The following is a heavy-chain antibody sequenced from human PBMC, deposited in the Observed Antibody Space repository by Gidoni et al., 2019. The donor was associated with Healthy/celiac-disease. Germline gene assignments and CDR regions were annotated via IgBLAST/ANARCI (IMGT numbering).Heavy chain of an antibody. Sequence: QVQLQESGPGLVKPPQTLSLTCTVSGGSISSGDYYWSWIRQPPGKGLEWIGYIYYSGSTYYNPSLKSRVTISVDTSKNQFSLKLSSVTAADTAVYYCARDIERFGNWFDPWGQGTLVTVSS. CDR3: ARDIERFGNWFDP. CDR2: IYYSGST. J-gene: IGHJ5*02. V-gene: IGHV4-30-4*01. CDR1: GGSISSGDYY. D-gene: IGHD3-16*01.